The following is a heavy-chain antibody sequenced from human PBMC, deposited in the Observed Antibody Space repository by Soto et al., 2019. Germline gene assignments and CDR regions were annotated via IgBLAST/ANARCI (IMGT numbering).Heavy chain of an antibody. CDR3: ARDDYSGSGSLKYGMDV. V-gene: IGHV3-30*04. CDR1: GFTFSRFA. Sequence: QVQLVESGGGVVQPGRSLRLSCAASGFTFSRFAMHWVRQAPGKGLEWVAVISDDGRKKNYVDSVKGRLTISRDNSKNTLYLQVNSLGIEDTAVYYCARDDYSGSGSLKYGMDVWGHGTTVIVSS. D-gene: IGHD3-10*01. J-gene: IGHJ6*02. CDR2: ISDDGRKK.